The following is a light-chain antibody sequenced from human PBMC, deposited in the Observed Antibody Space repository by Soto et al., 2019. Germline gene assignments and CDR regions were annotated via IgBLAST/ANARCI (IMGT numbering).Light chain of an antibody. Sequence: QSALTQPASVSGSPGQSITISCTGTSSDVGGYNYVSWYQQHPGKAPKLMIYDVSNRPSGVSNRFSGSKSGNTASLTISGLQAEDEADYYCTSYINSNTLDVGFGGGTKLTVL. V-gene: IGLV2-14*03. CDR1: SSDVGGYNY. CDR3: TSYINSNTLDVG. CDR2: DVS. J-gene: IGLJ2*01.